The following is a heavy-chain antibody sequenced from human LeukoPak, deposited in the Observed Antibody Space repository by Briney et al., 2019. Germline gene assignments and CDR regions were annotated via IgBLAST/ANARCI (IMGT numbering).Heavy chain of an antibody. CDR3: ARDLADMVRGVSNY. CDR1: GFTFKDYS. D-gene: IGHD3-10*01. V-gene: IGHV3-48*02. CDR2: ISGGGSII. J-gene: IGHJ4*02. Sequence: GESLRLSCVASGFTFKDYSMNWVRQAPGKGLEWVSYISGGGSIIYYEDSVKGRFTISRDNAKNSLYLQMHSLRDEDTAVYYCARDLADMVRGVSNYWGQGTLVTVSS.